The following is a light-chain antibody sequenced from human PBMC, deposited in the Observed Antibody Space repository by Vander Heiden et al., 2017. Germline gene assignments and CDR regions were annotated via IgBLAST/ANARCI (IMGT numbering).Light chain of an antibody. V-gene: IGLV1-44*01. J-gene: IGLJ2*01. CDR1: SSNIGSYT. CDR3: AAWDDTLNGVV. Sequence: QSVLTQPPSASGTPGQRVTISCSGSSSNIGSYTVNWYQQLPGTGPKLLIYTNNQRPLGVPDRFSGSKSGTSASLAISGLQSEDEADYHCAAWDDTLNGVVFGGGTKLSVL. CDR2: TNN.